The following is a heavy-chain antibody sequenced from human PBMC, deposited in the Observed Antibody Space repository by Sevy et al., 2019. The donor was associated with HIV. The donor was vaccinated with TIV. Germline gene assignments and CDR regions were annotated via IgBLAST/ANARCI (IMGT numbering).Heavy chain of an antibody. CDR3: RGYGSGSYYNIYYYYGMDV. CDR2: IYYSGST. J-gene: IGHJ6*02. Sequence: SDTLSLTCTVSGGSISSSSYYWGWIRQPPGKGLEWIGSIYYSGSTYYNPSLKSRVTISVDTSKNQFSLKLSSVTAADTAVYYCRGYGSGSYYNIYYYYGMDVWGQGTTVTVSS. V-gene: IGHV4-39*01. CDR1: GGSISSSSYY. D-gene: IGHD3-10*01.